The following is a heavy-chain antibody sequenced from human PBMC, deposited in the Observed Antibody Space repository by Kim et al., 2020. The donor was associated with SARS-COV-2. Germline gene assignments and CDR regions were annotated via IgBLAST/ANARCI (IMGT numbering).Heavy chain of an antibody. CDR2: IKTSTDGGTA. Sequence: GGSLRLSCAASGFSLSVAWMSWVRQAPGKGLEWVGHIKTSTDGGTADYAAPVKGRFTISRDDSKNTLYLQMNTMKTDDTAVYYCTTLDKWELFEGRPGWPAFDNWGQGTLVTVPS. CDR3: TTLDKWELFEGRPGWPAFDN. CDR1: GFSLSVAW. J-gene: IGHJ4*02. V-gene: IGHV3-15*01. D-gene: IGHD1-26*01.